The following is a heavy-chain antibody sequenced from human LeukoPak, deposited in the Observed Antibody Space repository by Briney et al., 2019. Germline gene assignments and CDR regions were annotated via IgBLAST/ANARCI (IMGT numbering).Heavy chain of an antibody. D-gene: IGHD3-9*01. CDR2: INHSGST. J-gene: IGHJ5*02. CDR1: GGSFSGYY. CDR3: ARGGIFWAYNWFDP. Sequence: SETLSLTCAVYGGSFSGYYWSWIRQPPGKGPEWIGEINHSGSTNYNPSLKSRVTISVDTSKNQFSLKLSSVTAADTAVYYCARGGIFWAYNWFDPWGQGTLVTVSS. V-gene: IGHV4-34*01.